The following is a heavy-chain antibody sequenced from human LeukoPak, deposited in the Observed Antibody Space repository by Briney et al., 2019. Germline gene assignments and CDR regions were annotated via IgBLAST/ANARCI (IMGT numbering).Heavy chain of an antibody. CDR1: GYTLTELS. V-gene: IGHV1-24*01. Sequence: GASVKVSCKVSGYTLTELSMHWARQAPGKGLEWMGGFDPEDGETIYAQKFQGRVTMTEDTSTDTAYMELSSLRSEDTAVYYCVYCTSSNCHAEYFQHWGQGTLVTVSS. CDR3: VYCTSSNCHAEYFQH. J-gene: IGHJ1*01. CDR2: FDPEDGET. D-gene: IGHD2-2*01.